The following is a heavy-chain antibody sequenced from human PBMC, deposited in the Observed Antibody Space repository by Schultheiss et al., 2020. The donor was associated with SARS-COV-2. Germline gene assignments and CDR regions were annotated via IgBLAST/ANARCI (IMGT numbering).Heavy chain of an antibody. V-gene: IGHV4-34*01. D-gene: IGHD6-19*01. CDR2: VSHSGGT. J-gene: IGHJ6*03. CDR3: SRGRTSVIPSPVLGLGPLYFSYYMDV. Sequence: SETLSLTCTVSGGSISSYYWGWIRQPPGKGLEWIGQVSHSGGTHYSPSLKRRVTISIDTSKRQFSLRLTSVTAADTATYYCSRGRTSVIPSPVLGLGPLYFSYYMDVWGKGAAVTVSS. CDR1: GGSISSYY.